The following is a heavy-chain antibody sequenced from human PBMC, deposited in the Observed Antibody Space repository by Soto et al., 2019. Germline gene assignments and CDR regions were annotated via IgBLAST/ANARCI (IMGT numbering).Heavy chain of an antibody. V-gene: IGHV4-34*01. CDR1: GGSFSGYY. CDR2: INDRGSI. J-gene: IGHJ2*01. CDR3: ARESHDILTGPPWVWYFDL. D-gene: IGHD3-9*01. Sequence: QVQLQQWGAGPLRPLETLSLTCGVSGGSFSGYYWAWIRQSPGKGLEWIGEINDRGSINYNPSLKSRDSMSVDTSKNHYSLNLRSVTAADTAVYYCARESHDILTGPPWVWYFDLWGRGTLVTVSS.